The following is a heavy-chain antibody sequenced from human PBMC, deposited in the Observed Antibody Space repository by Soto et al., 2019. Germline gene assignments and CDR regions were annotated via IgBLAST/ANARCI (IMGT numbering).Heavy chain of an antibody. CDR3: ARDRATVTTYFDY. CDR2: IYYSGST. V-gene: IGHV4-31*03. D-gene: IGHD4-17*01. Sequence: SETLSLTCTVSGGSISSGGYYWSWIRQHPGKGLEWIGYIYYSGSTYYNPSLKSRVTISVDTSKNQFSLKLSSVTAADTAVYYCARDRATVTTYFDYWGQGTLVTVS. CDR1: GGSISSGGYY. J-gene: IGHJ4*02.